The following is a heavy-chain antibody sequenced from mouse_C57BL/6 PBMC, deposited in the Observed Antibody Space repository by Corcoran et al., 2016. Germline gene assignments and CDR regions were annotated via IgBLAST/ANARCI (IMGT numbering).Heavy chain of an antibody. D-gene: IGHD2-4*01. CDR1: GYTFTTYG. V-gene: IGHV9-3*01. CDR2: INTYSGVP. CDR3: AKSQDYDYYDFDY. Sequence: QIQLVQSGPELKKPGETVKISCKASGYTFTTYGMSWVKQAPGKGLKWMGWINTYSGVPTYADDFKGRFAFSLETSASTAYLQINNLKNEDTATYFCAKSQDYDYYDFDYWGQGTTLTVSS. J-gene: IGHJ2*01.